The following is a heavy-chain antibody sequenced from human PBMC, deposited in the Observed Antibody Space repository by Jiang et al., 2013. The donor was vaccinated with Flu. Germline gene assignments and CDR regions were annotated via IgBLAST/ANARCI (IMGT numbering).Heavy chain of an antibody. J-gene: IGHJ4*02. V-gene: IGHV3-48*03. CDR2: ISSSGSTI. CDR3: ARRYCSGGSCYPMTFDY. D-gene: IGHD2-15*01. Sequence: QLLESGGGLVQPGGSLRLSCAASGFTFSSYEMNWVRQAPGKGLEWISYISSSGSTIYYADSVKGRFTISRDNAKNSLYLLMNSLRAEDTAVYYCARRYCSGGSCYPMTFDYWGQGTLVTVSS. CDR1: GFTFSSYE.